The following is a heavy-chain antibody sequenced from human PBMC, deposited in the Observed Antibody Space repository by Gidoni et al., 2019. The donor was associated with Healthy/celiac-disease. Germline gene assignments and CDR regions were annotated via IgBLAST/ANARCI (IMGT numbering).Heavy chain of an antibody. CDR2: IYYSGST. CDR1: GGSISSGGYY. CDR3: ARDAAGTTVSNWFDP. D-gene: IGHD1-1*01. J-gene: IGHJ5*02. Sequence: QVQLQESGPGLVKPSQTLSLTCTVSGGSISSGGYYWRWIRQHPGKGLEWIGYIYYSGSTYYNPSLKSRVTISVDTSKNQFSLKLSSVTAADTAVYYCARDAAGTTVSNWFDPWGQGTLVTVSS. V-gene: IGHV4-31*03.